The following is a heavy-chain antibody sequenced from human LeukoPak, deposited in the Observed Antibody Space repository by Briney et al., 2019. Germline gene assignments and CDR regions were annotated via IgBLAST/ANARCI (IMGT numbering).Heavy chain of an antibody. J-gene: IGHJ4*02. CDR3: AREMATIGDFDY. D-gene: IGHD5-24*01. V-gene: IGHV4-30-4*08. CDR1: GDSISSGSYY. Sequence: PSETLSLTCTVSGDSISSGSYYWSWIRQPPGKGLEWIGYIYYSGSTYYNPSLKSRVTISVDTSKNQFSLKLSSVTAADTAVYYCAREMATIGDFDYWGQGTLVTVSS. CDR2: IYYSGST.